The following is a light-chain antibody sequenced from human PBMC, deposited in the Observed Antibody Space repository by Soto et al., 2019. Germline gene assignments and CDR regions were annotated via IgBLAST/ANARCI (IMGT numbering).Light chain of an antibody. Sequence: IVLTQSPGTLSLSPGERATLSCRASQSLSGNYLAWYQQKPGQAPRLLIFGVSSRATGIPDRFSGSGSGTDFTLTINRLEPEDFAVYYCHHYGSSPYTFGLGTKVDIK. CDR1: QSLSGNY. CDR2: GVS. J-gene: IGKJ2*01. CDR3: HHYGSSPYT. V-gene: IGKV3-20*01.